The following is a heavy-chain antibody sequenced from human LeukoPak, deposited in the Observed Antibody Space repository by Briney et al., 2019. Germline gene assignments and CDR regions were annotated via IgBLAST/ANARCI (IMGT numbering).Heavy chain of an antibody. D-gene: IGHD3-10*01. V-gene: IGHV4-30-2*01. CDR1: GGSISSGGYY. CDR3: ALYVLLDRDYFDY. Sequence: SETLSLTCTVSGGSISSGGYYWSWIRQPPGKGLEWIGYIYHSGSTYYNPSLKSRVTISVDRSKNQFSLKLSSVTAADTAVYYCALYVLLDRDYFDYWGQGTLVTVSS. CDR2: IYHSGST. J-gene: IGHJ4*02.